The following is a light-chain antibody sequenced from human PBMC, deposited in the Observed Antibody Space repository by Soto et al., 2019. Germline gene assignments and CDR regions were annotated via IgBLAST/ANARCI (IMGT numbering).Light chain of an antibody. Sequence: DIQMSQSPSSLSASIGDRITITCRASQSISTYLNWYQQKPGKAPRLLIYGASTLQNGVPPRFSGSGSATDYTLTINSLQPEDFATYYCQQSFITPPLTFGGGTTVEMK. V-gene: IGKV1-39*01. CDR3: QQSFITPPLT. CDR1: QSISTY. J-gene: IGKJ4*01. CDR2: GAS.